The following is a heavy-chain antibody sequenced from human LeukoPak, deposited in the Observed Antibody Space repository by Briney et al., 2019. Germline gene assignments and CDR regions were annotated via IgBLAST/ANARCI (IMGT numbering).Heavy chain of an antibody. CDR1: GYTFTSYG. J-gene: IGHJ6*03. CDR3: ARDVYDFWSGHGDYYYMDV. V-gene: IGHV1-18*01. CDR2: ISAYNGNT. Sequence: ASVKVSCKATGYTFTSYGISWVRQAPGQGLEWTGWISAYNGNTNYAQKLQGRLTMTTDTSTSTAYMELRSLRSDDTAVYYCARDVYDFWSGHGDYYYMDVWGKGTTVTVSS. D-gene: IGHD3-3*01.